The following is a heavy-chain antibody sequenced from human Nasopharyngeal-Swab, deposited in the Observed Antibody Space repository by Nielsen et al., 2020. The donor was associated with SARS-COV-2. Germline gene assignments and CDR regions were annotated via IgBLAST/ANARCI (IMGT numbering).Heavy chain of an antibody. CDR1: GYTFTSYY. CDR2: IFSRSDTT. V-gene: IGHV1-46*01. D-gene: IGHD1-1*01. J-gene: IGHJ4*02. CDR3: AREAPSTFFFDS. Sequence: ASVKVSCKASGYTFTSYYMHWVRQAPGQGLEWMGLIFSRSDTTGLAHIFKGRVTMTWDTSTNTVYMELSSPTSDDTAVYFCAREAPSTFFFDSWGQGTLLTVSS.